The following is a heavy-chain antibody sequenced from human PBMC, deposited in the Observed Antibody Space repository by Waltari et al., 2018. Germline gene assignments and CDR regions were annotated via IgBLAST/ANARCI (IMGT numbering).Heavy chain of an antibody. CDR3: ATETIFGVVIMDAFDI. CDR1: GYTFTDYY. V-gene: IGHV1-69-2*01. Sequence: EVQLVQSGAEVKKPGATVKISCKASGYTFTDYYMHWVQQAPGKGLEWMGRVDPEEGETIYAEKFQGRVTITADTSTDTAYMELSSLRSEDTAVYYCATETIFGVVIMDAFDIWGQGTMVTVSS. J-gene: IGHJ3*02. CDR2: VDPEEGET. D-gene: IGHD3-3*01.